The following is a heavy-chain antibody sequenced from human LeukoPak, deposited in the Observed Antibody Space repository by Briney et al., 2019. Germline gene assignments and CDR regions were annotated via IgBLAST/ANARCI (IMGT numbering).Heavy chain of an antibody. CDR1: GFTFSSYS. V-gene: IGHV3-21*01. J-gene: IGHJ4*02. D-gene: IGHD3-9*01. CDR3: ARAGKTGADY. CDR2: ISSSSSYI. Sequence: PGGSLRLSCAASGFTFSSYSMNWVRQAPGKGLEWVSSISSSSSYIYYADSVKGRFTISRDNAKNSLYPQMNSLRAEDTAVYYCARAGKTGADYWGQGTLVTVSS.